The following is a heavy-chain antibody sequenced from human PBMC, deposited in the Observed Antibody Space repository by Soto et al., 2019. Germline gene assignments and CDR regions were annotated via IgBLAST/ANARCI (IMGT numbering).Heavy chain of an antibody. Sequence: GGSLRLSCAASVFAFGSYAMSWVRQAPGKGLEWVSAISGSGGSTYYADSVKGRFTISRDNSKNTLYLQMNSLRAEDTAVYYCAKDPLYYDSPIDYWGQGTLVTASS. CDR3: AKDPLYYDSPIDY. V-gene: IGHV3-23*01. CDR1: VFAFGSYA. J-gene: IGHJ4*02. CDR2: ISGSGGST. D-gene: IGHD3-22*01.